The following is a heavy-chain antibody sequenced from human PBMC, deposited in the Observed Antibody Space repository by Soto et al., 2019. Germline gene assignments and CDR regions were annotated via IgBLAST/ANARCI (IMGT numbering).Heavy chain of an antibody. V-gene: IGHV4-30-4*01. CDR3: ARDRTTVSDYYYYGMDV. J-gene: IGHJ6*02. D-gene: IGHD4-17*01. Sequence: QVQLQESGPGLMKPSQTLSLTCTVSGGSISSGDYYWSWIRQPPGKGLEWIGYIYYSGSTYYNPSLKSRVTISVDTSKNQFSLKLSSVTPADTAVYYCARDRTTVSDYYYYGMDVWGQGTTVTVSS. CDR1: GGSISSGDYY. CDR2: IYYSGST.